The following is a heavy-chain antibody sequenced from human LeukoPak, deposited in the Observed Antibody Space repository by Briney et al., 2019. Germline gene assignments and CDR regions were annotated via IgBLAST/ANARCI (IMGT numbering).Heavy chain of an antibody. Sequence: GGSLRLSCSASGFTFSRYAMHWVRQAPGKGLEYVSAISSNGGSTYYADSAKGRFTISRDNSKNTLYLQMSSLRAEDTAVYYYVKDEGYHGSGSSYYFDCWGQGTQVSVRS. V-gene: IGHV3-64D*06. D-gene: IGHD3-10*01. CDR1: GFTFSRYA. J-gene: IGHJ4*02. CDR3: VKDEGYHGSGSSYYFDC. CDR2: ISSNGGST.